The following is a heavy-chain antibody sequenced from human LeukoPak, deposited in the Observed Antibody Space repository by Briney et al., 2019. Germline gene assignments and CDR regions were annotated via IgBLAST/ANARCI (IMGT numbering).Heavy chain of an antibody. Sequence: GASVKVSCKASGYTFTGYYMHWVRQAPGQGLEWMGWINPNSGGTNYAQKFQGRVTMTRDTSISTAYMELSRLRSDDTALYYCARVIDWSGYSLYYYYYYYMDVWGKGTTVTVSS. J-gene: IGHJ6*03. CDR3: ARVIDWSGYSLYYYYYYYMDV. D-gene: IGHD3-3*01. V-gene: IGHV1-2*02. CDR2: INPNSGGT. CDR1: GYTFTGYY.